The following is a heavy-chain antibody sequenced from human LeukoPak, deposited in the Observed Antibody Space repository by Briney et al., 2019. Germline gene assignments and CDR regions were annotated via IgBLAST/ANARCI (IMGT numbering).Heavy chain of an antibody. Sequence: PGGSLRLSCAASGFTFSSYAMSWVRQAPGKGLEWVSGISWNSGSIGYADSVKGRFTISRDNAKNSLYLQMNSLRAEDTALYYCARGVAGQHNWFDPWGQGTLVTVSS. V-gene: IGHV3-9*01. CDR3: ARGVAGQHNWFDP. CDR2: ISWNSGSI. D-gene: IGHD6-19*01. CDR1: GFTFSSYA. J-gene: IGHJ5*02.